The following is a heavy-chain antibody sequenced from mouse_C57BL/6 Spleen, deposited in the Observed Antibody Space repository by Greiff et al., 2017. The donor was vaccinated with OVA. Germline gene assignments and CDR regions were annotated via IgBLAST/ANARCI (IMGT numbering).Heavy chain of an antibody. D-gene: IGHD2-14*01. CDR3: ARDQATIGWYFDV. V-gene: IGHV5-4*01. CDR2: ISDGGSYT. J-gene: IGHJ1*03. CDR1: GFTFSSYA. Sequence: EVKVEESGGGLVKPGGSLKLSCAASGFTFSSYAMSWVRQTPEKRLEWVATISDGGSYTYYPDNVKGRFTISRDNAKNNLYLQMSHLKSEDTAMYYCARDQATIGWYFDVWGTGTTVTVSS.